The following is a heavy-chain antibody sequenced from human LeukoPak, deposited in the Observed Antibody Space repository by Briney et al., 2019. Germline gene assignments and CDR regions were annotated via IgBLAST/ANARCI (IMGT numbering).Heavy chain of an antibody. J-gene: IGHJ4*02. D-gene: IGHD2-15*01. V-gene: IGHV4-31*11. CDR1: GVSISSGCYH. CDR3: ARGRLGGDY. Sequence: SETLSLTCAVSGVSISSGCYHWIWIRQHPGKGLEWIGCVYYSGSTYYNPSLKSRVTILVDTSKNQFSLKLTSVTAADTAVYYSARGRLGGDYWAREPVVTVSS. CDR2: VYYSGST.